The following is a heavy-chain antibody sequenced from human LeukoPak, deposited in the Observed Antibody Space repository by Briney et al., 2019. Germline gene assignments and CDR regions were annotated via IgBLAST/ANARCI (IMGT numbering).Heavy chain of an antibody. Sequence: PGGSLRLSCAASGFTFSTYGMHWVRQAPGKGLEWVALISYDGSNKYYADSVKGRFTISRDNSKNTLYLQMNSLRAEDTAVYYCARGEYYYFDYWGQGTLVTVSS. J-gene: IGHJ4*02. V-gene: IGHV3-30*03. CDR1: GFTFSTYG. CDR2: ISYDGSNK. CDR3: ARGEYYYFDY. D-gene: IGHD2/OR15-2a*01.